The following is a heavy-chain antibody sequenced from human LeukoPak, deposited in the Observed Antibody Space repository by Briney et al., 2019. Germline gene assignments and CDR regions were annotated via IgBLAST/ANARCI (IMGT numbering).Heavy chain of an antibody. V-gene: IGHV3-21*01. J-gene: IGHJ3*02. Sequence: GGSLRLSCAASGFTFSSYSMNWVRQAPGKGLEWVSSISSSSSYIYYADSVKGRFTISRDNAKNSLYLQMNSLGAEDTAVYYCASLGYCSSTSCQGVAFDIWGQGTMVTVSS. D-gene: IGHD2-2*01. CDR2: ISSSSSYI. CDR1: GFTFSSYS. CDR3: ASLGYCSSTSCQGVAFDI.